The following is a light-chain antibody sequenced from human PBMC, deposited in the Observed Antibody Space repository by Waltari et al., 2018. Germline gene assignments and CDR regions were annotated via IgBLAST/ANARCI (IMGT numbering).Light chain of an antibody. CDR1: PSIGKY. V-gene: IGKV3-20*01. J-gene: IGKJ1*01. CDR3: QHYVRLPVT. Sequence: DIVLTQFPGPLSLSAGERATLPCRASPSIGKYLAWYQLRPGQAPRLLIYDAYIRAAGIPDRFSGSGSGTDFSLTISRLEPDDFAMYYCQHYVRLPVTFGQGTKVEIK. CDR2: DAY.